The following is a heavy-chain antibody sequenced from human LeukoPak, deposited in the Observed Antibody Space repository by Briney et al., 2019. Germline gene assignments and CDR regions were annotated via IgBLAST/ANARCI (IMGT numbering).Heavy chain of an antibody. CDR1: GGSISSSSYY. V-gene: IGHV4-39*01. CDR3: ARSMDYYDSSGYYAPCDAFDI. D-gene: IGHD3-22*01. CDR2: IYYSGST. Sequence: SETLSLTCTVSGGSISSSSYYWGWIRQPPGKGLEWIGSIYYSGSTYYNPSLKSRVTISVDTSKNQFSLKLSSVTAADTAVYYCARSMDYYDSSGYYAPCDAFDIWGQGTMVTVSS. J-gene: IGHJ3*02.